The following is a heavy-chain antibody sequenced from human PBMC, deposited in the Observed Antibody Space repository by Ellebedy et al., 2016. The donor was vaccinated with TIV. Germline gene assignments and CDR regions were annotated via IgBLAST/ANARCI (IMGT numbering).Heavy chain of an antibody. CDR2: IGAAGDT. CDR3: AGSSGWYGIDY. Sequence: PGGSLRLSCAASGFTFSSYDMHWVRQVTGKGLEWVSSIGAAGDTHYSGSVKGRFTISRDNSKNTLYLQMNSLRAEDTALYYCAGSSGWYGIDYWGQGTLVTVSS. D-gene: IGHD6-19*01. CDR1: GFTFSSYD. J-gene: IGHJ4*02. V-gene: IGHV3-13*01.